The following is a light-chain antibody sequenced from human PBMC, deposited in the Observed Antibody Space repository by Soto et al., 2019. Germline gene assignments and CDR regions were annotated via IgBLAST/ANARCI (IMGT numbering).Light chain of an antibody. CDR2: AAS. CDR3: QQLNAYPLT. V-gene: IGKV1-8*01. J-gene: IGKJ1*01. CDR1: QGISSY. Sequence: AIRMTPSPSSLSASTVDRVTITCRASQGISSYLAWYQQKPGKAPKLLIYAASTLQSGVPARFSGSGSGTDFTLTISNLQPEDFATYYCQQLNAYPLTFGQGTKVDIK.